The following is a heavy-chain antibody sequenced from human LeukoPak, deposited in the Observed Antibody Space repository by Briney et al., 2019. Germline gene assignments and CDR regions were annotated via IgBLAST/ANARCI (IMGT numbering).Heavy chain of an antibody. J-gene: IGHJ3*02. Sequence: PSETLSLTCAVSGGPISSSNWWSWVRQPPGKGLEWIGEIYHSGSTNYNPSLKSRVTISVDKSKNQFPLKLSSVTAADTAVYYCARVFPPNDSSGYYGAFDIWGQGTMVTVSS. CDR1: GGPISSSNW. D-gene: IGHD3-22*01. CDR3: ARVFPPNDSSGYYGAFDI. CDR2: IYHSGST. V-gene: IGHV4-4*02.